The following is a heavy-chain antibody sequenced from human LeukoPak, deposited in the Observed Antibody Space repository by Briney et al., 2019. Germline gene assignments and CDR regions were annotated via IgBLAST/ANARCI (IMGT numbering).Heavy chain of an antibody. D-gene: IGHD3-22*01. CDR3: TSDYSSGSIIDY. J-gene: IGHJ4*02. CDR1: GFTFSNAW. V-gene: IGHV3-15*01. Sequence: PGGSLRLSCAASGFTFSNAWMSWVRQAPGKGLEWVGRIKSKTDGGTTDYAAPVKGRFTISRDDSKNTLYLQMNSLKTEDTAVYYCTSDYSSGSIIDYWGQGTLVTVSS. CDR2: IKSKTDGGTT.